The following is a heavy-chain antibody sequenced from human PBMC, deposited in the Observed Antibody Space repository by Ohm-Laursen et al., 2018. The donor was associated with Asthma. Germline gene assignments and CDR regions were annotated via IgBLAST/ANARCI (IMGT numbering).Heavy chain of an antibody. V-gene: IGHV1-2*06. CDR1: GYTFTGYY. CDR2: INPNSGGT. D-gene: IGHD4-17*01. CDR3: AGPGGGDYNHYYYYGMDV. Sequence: SVKVSCKASGYTFTGYYMHWVRQAPGQGLEWMGRINPNSGGTNYAQKFQGRVTMTRDTSISTAYMELSRLRSDDTAVYYCAGPGGGDYNHYYYYGMDVWGQGTTVTVSS. J-gene: IGHJ6*02.